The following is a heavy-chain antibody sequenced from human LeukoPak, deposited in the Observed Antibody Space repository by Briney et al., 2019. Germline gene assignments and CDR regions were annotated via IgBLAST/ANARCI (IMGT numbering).Heavy chain of an antibody. V-gene: IGHV4-38-2*02. CDR3: ARVAAAGMSPLDY. D-gene: IGHD6-13*01. CDR1: GYSISSGYY. J-gene: IGHJ4*02. Sequence: PSETLSLTCTVSGYSISSGYYWGWIRQPPGKGLEWIGSIYHSESTYYNPSLKSRVTISVDTSKNQFSLKLSSVTAADTAVYYCARVAAAGMSPLDYWGQGTLVTVSS. CDR2: IYHSEST.